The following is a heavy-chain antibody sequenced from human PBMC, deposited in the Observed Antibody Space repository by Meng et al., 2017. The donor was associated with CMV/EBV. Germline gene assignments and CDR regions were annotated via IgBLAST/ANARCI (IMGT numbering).Heavy chain of an antibody. CDR3: ARDYSGIAARPGFDP. D-gene: IGHD6-6*01. V-gene: IGHV1-69*01. Sequence: QWRLFQSGARGNKPWSSVKLPCKASGCTFSSYAISTVPQAPGQGLEWMGWIIPIFGTANYAQKFQGRVTITADESTSTAYMELSSLRSEDAAVYYCARDYSGIAARPGFDPWGQGTLVTVSS. J-gene: IGHJ5*02. CDR1: GCTFSSYA. CDR2: IIPIFGTA.